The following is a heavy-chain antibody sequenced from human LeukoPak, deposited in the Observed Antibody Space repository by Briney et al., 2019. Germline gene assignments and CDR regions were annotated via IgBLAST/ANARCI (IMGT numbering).Heavy chain of an antibody. Sequence: SETLSLTCTVSGGSISSYYWSWIRQPPGEGLEWIGYVYYSGSTNYNPSLKSRVIISVDTSKKQFSLKLSSVTAADTAVYYCARSGYRYGADALDIWGQGTMVTVSS. J-gene: IGHJ3*02. D-gene: IGHD5-18*01. CDR1: GGSISSYY. V-gene: IGHV4-59*01. CDR2: VYYSGST. CDR3: ARSGYRYGADALDI.